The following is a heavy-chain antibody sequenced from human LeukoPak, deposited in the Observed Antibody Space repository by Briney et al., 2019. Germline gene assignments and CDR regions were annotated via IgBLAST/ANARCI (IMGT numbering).Heavy chain of an antibody. CDR3: ARHIYGGDY. CDR2: ISGSGSTI. CDR1: GFTFSSYE. D-gene: IGHD4-17*01. J-gene: IGHJ4*02. V-gene: IGHV3-48*03. Sequence: GGSLRLSCAASGFTFSSYEMNWVRQAPGKGLEWVSYISGSGSTIHYADSVKGRFTVSRDNAKNSLSLQMNSLRAEDTAVYYCARHIYGGDYWGQGTLVTVSS.